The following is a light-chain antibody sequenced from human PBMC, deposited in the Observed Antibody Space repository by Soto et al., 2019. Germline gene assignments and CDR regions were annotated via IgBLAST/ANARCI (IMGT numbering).Light chain of an antibody. CDR3: ATCDDSLDVHV. V-gene: IGLV1-40*01. CDR1: SSNIGAGYD. J-gene: IGLJ1*01. Sequence: QSVLTQPPSVSGAPGQRVTISCTGSSSNIGAGYDVHWYQQLPGTAPKLLIYGNSNRPSGVPDRFSGSKSGTSASLALTGLQAEDEADYYGATCDDSLDVHVFGTGTKVTV. CDR2: GNS.